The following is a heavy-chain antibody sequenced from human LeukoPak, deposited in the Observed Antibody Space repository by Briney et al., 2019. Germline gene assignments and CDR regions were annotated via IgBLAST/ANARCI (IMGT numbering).Heavy chain of an antibody. V-gene: IGHV4-59*08. CDR3: ARHWYGAYRENFEY. Sequence: SETLSLTCTVSGGSISRYYRSWVRQPPRERLGGMVYISYRGGTAHNPSPKSRVTISLDTSKNHFSLKVSSVTAADTAVYYCARHWYGAYRENFEYWGQGTLVTLSP. D-gene: IGHD4-17*01. J-gene: IGHJ4*02. CDR2: ISYRGGT. CDR1: GGSISRYY.